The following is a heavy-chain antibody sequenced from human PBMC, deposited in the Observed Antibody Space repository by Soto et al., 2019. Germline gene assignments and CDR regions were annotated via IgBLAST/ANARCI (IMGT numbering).Heavy chain of an antibody. CDR2: IYYSGST. CDR3: ARAPYDYIWGSYLIYYMDV. CDR1: GGSISSGDYY. Sequence: SETLSLTCTVSGGSISSGDYYRSWIRQPPGKGLEWIGYIYYSGSTNYNPSLKSRVTISVDTSKNQFSLKLSSVTAADTAVYYCARAPYDYIWGSYLIYYMDVWGKGTTVTVSS. J-gene: IGHJ6*03. V-gene: IGHV4-61*08. D-gene: IGHD3-16*02.